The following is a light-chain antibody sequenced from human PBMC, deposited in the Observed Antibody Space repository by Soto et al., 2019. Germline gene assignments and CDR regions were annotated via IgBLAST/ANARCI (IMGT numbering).Light chain of an antibody. CDR2: DTS. Sequence: QAVVTQEPSLTVSPGGTVTLTCGSSTGAVTSSHYPYWFQQKPGQAPRALIYDTSNKHSWTPARFSGSLLGGKPALILSGAQPEDEADYYCSLSYSDVGVFGGGTKLTVL. CDR3: SLSYSDVGV. V-gene: IGLV7-46*01. J-gene: IGLJ3*02. CDR1: TGAVTSSHY.